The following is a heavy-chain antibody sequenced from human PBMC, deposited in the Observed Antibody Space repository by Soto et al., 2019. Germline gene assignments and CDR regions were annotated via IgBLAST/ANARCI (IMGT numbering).Heavy chain of an antibody. CDR1: GYTFTSYG. Sequence: GASVKVSCKASGYTFTSYGISWVRQAPGQGLEWMGWISAYNGNTNYAQKLQGRVTMTTDTSTSTAYMELRSLRSDDTAVYYCAREGLTYYDYIWGSYRPTRFDYWGQGTLVTVSS. V-gene: IGHV1-18*01. D-gene: IGHD3-16*02. CDR3: AREGLTYYDYIWGSYRPTRFDY. CDR2: ISAYNGNT. J-gene: IGHJ4*02.